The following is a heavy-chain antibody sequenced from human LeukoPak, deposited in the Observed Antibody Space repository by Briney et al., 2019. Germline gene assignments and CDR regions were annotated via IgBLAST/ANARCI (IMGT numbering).Heavy chain of an antibody. V-gene: IGHV3-7*01. Sequence: GGSLRLSCAASGFTFSSYGMHWVRQAPGKGLEWVANIKQDGSEKYYVDSVKGRFTISRDNAKNSLYLQLNSLRAEDTAVYYCAKQRYGGEDYWGQGTLVTVSS. CDR1: GFTFSSYG. D-gene: IGHD3-16*01. CDR3: AKQRYGGEDY. CDR2: IKQDGSEK. J-gene: IGHJ4*02.